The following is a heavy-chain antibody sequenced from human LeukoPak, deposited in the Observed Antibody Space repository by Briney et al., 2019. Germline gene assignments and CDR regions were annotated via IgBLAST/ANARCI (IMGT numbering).Heavy chain of an antibody. V-gene: IGHV1-69*04. J-gene: IGHJ6*02. Sequence: SVKVSCKASGGTFSSYAISWVRQAPGQGLEWMGRTIPILGIANYAQKFQGRVTITADKSTSTAYVELSSLRSEDTAVYYCARVSREDIVVVPTSYGMDVWGQGTTVTVSS. CDR1: GGTFSSYA. D-gene: IGHD2-2*01. CDR2: TIPILGIA. CDR3: ARVSREDIVVVPTSYGMDV.